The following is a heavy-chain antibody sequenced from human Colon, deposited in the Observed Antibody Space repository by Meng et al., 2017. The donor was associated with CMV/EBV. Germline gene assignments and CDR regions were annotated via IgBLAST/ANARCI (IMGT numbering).Heavy chain of an antibody. V-gene: IGHV4-38-2*02. CDR3: VRGLWFGEVDY. CDR2: IYHSGST. Sequence: SETLSLTCTVSGYSISSGYYWGWIRQPPGKGLEWIASIYHSGSTYYNPSLKSRVTISVDTSKNQFSLKLSSVTAADTAVYYCVRGLWFGEVDYWGQGTLVTVSS. D-gene: IGHD3-10*01. J-gene: IGHJ4*02. CDR1: GYSISSGYY.